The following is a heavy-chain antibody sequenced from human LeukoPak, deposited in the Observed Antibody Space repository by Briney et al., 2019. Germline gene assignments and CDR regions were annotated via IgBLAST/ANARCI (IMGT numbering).Heavy chain of an antibody. V-gene: IGHV4-59*08. D-gene: IGHD1-26*01. Sequence: SETLSLTCTVSSGSISSSYWSWIRQPPGKGLEWIGYIYYSGNTNYNPSLKSRVTISVDTSKNQFSLKLSSVTAADTAVYYCARLILGKNFDSWGQGTLVTVSS. J-gene: IGHJ4*02. CDR3: ARLILGKNFDS. CDR1: SGSISSSY. CDR2: IYYSGNT.